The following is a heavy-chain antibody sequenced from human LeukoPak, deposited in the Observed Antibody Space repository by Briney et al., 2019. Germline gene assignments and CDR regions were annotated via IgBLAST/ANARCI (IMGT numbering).Heavy chain of an antibody. D-gene: IGHD4-17*01. J-gene: IGHJ4*02. CDR3: ARSPPTTVTTGFDY. CDR1: GFTFSSYG. V-gene: IGHV3-33*01. Sequence: GRSLGLSCAASGFTFSSYGMHWVRQAPGKGLEWVAVIWYDGSNKYYADSVKGRFTISRDNSKNTLYLQMNSLRAEDTAVYYCARSPPTTVTTGFDYWGQGTLVTVSS. CDR2: IWYDGSNK.